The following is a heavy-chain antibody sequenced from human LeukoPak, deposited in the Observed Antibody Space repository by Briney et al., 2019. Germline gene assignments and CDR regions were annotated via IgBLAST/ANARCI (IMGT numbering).Heavy chain of an antibody. CDR1: GYTFTSYG. CDR2: ISAYNGNT. Sequence: ASVKVSCKASGYTFTSYGISWVRQAPGQGLEWMGWISAYNGNTNYAQKLQGRVTMTTDTSTSTAYMELRSLRSEDTAVYYCALERDYYDSSGYYLDWGQGTLVTVSS. D-gene: IGHD3-22*01. J-gene: IGHJ4*02. V-gene: IGHV1-18*01. CDR3: ALERDYYDSSGYYLD.